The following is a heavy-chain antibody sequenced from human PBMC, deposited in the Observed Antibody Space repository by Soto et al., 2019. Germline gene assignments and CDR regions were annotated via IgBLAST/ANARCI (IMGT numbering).Heavy chain of an antibody. D-gene: IGHD3-22*01. J-gene: IGHJ4*02. CDR1: GFTFSGSA. CDR3: AKNRDGYYYSYFDY. V-gene: IGHV3-23*01. Sequence: QPGGSLRLSCAASGFTFSGSALSWVRQAPGKGLEWVSAISGSGASTYYADSVKGRFTISRDNSKNTLYLQMNSLRADDTAVYYCAKNRDGYYYSYFDYWGQGTLVTVSS. CDR2: ISGSGAST.